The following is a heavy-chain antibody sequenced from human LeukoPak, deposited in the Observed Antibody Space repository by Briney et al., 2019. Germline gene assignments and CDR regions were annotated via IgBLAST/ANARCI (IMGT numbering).Heavy chain of an antibody. V-gene: IGHV4-4*02. Sequence: PSETLSLTCAVSGASITSHPWNWVRQPPGKGLEWIGEMYNSGTSTFKPSLRSRVIMFFDVSKNHFSLKLNSVTAADTAVYYCARGGNWDFDYWGQGVLVIVSS. J-gene: IGHJ4*02. CDR1: GASITSHPW. D-gene: IGHD7-27*01. CDR3: ARGGNWDFDY. CDR2: MYNSGTS.